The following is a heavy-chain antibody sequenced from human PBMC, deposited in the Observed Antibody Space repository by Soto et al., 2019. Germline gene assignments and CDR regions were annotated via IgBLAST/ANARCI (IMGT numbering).Heavy chain of an antibody. CDR2: THQSGRT. V-gene: IGHV4-4*02. J-gene: IGHJ4*02. Sequence: QVQLQESGPGLVKPSGTLSLTCTVSGGSMSSSNWWNWVRQTPGKGLEWIGETHQSGRTNYNPSLKSRFTISVDKSKNRFSLNLSSVTAADTVVYYCARSEATVLDSWGQGTLVTVSS. D-gene: IGHD4-17*01. CDR3: ARSEATVLDS. CDR1: GGSMSSSNW.